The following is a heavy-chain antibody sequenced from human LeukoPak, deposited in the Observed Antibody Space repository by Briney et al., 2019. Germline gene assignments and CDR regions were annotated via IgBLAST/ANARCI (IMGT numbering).Heavy chain of an antibody. CDR2: NSYSGST. CDR1: GGSISGYY. CDR3: ARGGLENGYHSNDGFDI. J-gene: IGHJ3*02. Sequence: PSETLSLTCSVSGGSISGYYWRWIRKPPGKGLEWIVYNSYSGSTKYNPSLKSRVTMSVDTSRNQFSLKLSSVTAADTAVYYCARGGLENGYHSNDGFDIWGQGTMVTVSS. D-gene: IGHD3-22*01. V-gene: IGHV4-59*01.